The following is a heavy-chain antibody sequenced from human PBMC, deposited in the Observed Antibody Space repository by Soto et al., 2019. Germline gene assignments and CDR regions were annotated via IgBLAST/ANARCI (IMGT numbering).Heavy chain of an antibody. Sequence: ASVKVSCKASGYTFTGYYIHWVRQAPGQGLEWMGWINPNTGGTNYAQKFQGRVTMTRDTSITTAYMGLSRLRSDDTAVFYCAREEGHGGNFDAFDMWGQGTMVTVSS. CDR2: INPNTGGT. V-gene: IGHV1-2*02. CDR3: AREEGHGGNFDAFDM. CDR1: GYTFTGYY. D-gene: IGHD2-21*02. J-gene: IGHJ3*02.